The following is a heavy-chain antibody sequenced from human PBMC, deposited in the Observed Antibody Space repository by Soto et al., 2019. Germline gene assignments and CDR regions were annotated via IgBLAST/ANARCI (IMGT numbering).Heavy chain of an antibody. CDR1: GYSFTSYW. CDR3: ARFYGASAGLFDY. Sequence: GESLKISCKGSGYSFTSYWISWVRQMPGKGLEWMGRIDPSDSYTNYSPSFQGQVTISADKSISTAYLQWSSLKASDTAMYYCARFYGASAGLFDYWGQGTLVTVSS. CDR2: IDPSDSYT. D-gene: IGHD3-10*01. J-gene: IGHJ4*02. V-gene: IGHV5-10-1*04.